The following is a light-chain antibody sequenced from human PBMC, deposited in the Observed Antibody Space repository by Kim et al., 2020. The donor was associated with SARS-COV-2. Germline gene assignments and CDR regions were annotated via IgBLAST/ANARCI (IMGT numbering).Light chain of an antibody. CDR1: QSISSY. CDR3: QRSYSTPSLYT. CDR2: AAS. V-gene: IGKV1-39*01. Sequence: DIQMTQSPSSLSASVGDRVTITCRASQSISSYLHWYQQKPGKAPQLLIYAASSLQSGVPSRFSGSGSGTDFTLTISSLQPEDFATYYCQRSYSTPSLYTFGQGTKLEI. J-gene: IGKJ2*01.